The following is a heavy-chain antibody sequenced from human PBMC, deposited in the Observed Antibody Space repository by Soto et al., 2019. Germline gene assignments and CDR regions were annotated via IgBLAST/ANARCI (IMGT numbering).Heavy chain of an antibody. V-gene: IGHV6-1*01. CDR2: TYYRSRWYN. D-gene: IGHD1-7*01. CDR3: VGTTALQWYYMDA. Sequence: SQTLSLTCAIAGDSVSSNSAAWNWIRRSPSGGLEWLGRTYYRSRWYNDYAVSVRSRITINPDTSKNQFSLHLNSVTPEDTAVYYCVGTTALQWYYMDASGQRTTVTVSS. CDR1: GDSVSSNSAA. J-gene: IGHJ6*03.